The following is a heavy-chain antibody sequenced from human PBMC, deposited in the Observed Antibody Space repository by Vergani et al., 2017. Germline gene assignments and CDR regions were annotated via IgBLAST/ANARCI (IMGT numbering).Heavy chain of an antibody. V-gene: IGHV4-59*01. CDR3: AALGGTVDY. D-gene: IGHD3-10*01. Sequence: QVQLQESGPGLVKPSETLSLTCTVSGGSISSYYWSWIRQPPGKGLEWIGYSYYSGSTNYNPSLKSRVTISVDTSKTQFSLKLTSVTAADTAVYYCAALGGTVDYGGQGSLVTVSS. J-gene: IGHJ4*02. CDR2: SYYSGST. CDR1: GGSISSYY.